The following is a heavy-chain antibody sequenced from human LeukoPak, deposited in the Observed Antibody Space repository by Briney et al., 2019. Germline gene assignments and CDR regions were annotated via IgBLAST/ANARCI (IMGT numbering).Heavy chain of an antibody. J-gene: IGHJ5*02. CDR3: TSHAAFDP. CDR1: GFTFNNAW. V-gene: IGHV3-15*01. CDR2: IKSKNVGGTT. Sequence: PGGSLRLSCAASGFTFNNAWMNWVRQAPGKGLEWVGRIKSKNVGGTTDYAAPVKGRFTISRDDSKNTVYLQMNSLKIEDTAVYYCTSHAAFDPWGQGTLVTVSS.